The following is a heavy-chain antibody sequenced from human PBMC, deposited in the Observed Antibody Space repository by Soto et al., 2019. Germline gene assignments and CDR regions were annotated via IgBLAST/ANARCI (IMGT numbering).Heavy chain of an antibody. CDR2: IYYSGST. V-gene: IGHV4-59*01. CDR3: AREHYYDSSGSPYYFDY. Sequence: PSETLSLTCAVSGGSIIIYYWSWIRQPPGKGLEWIGYIYYSGSTNYNPSLKSRVTISVDTSKNQFFLKLSSVTAADTAVYYCAREHYYDSSGSPYYFDYWGQGPLVTVSS. J-gene: IGHJ4*02. CDR1: GGSIIIYY. D-gene: IGHD3-22*01.